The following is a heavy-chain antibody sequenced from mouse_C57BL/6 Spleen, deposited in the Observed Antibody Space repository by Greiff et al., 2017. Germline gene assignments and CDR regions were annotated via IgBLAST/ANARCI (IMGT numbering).Heavy chain of an antibody. CDR1: GYTFTSYW. V-gene: IGHV1-55*01. Sequence: QVQLQQPGAELVKPGASVKMSCKASGYTFTSYWITWVKQRPGQGLEWIGDIYPGSGSTNYNEKFKSKATLTVDTSSITAYMQLSIQTTEDSAVYYAARFTAVYYFDDWGQGTTLTVSS. J-gene: IGHJ2*01. D-gene: IGHD1-1*01. CDR3: ARFTAVYYFDD. CDR2: IYPGSGST.